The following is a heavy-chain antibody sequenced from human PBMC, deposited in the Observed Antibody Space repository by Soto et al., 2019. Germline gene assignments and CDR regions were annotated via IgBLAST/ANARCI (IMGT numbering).Heavy chain of an antibody. CDR1: GYSFEDYS. J-gene: IGHJ4*02. V-gene: IGHV3-9*01. CDR3: VGGSWFD. D-gene: IGHD2-15*01. CDR2: ISWNGNFT. Sequence: EVQLVESGGDMVQPGRSLKLSCVGSGYSFEDYSMHWVRQAPGKGLEWVSGISWNGNFTGYADSVKGRFTISRDNAKNSLFLQMRRLSIEDTALYYCVGGSWFDWGQGTLVTVSS.